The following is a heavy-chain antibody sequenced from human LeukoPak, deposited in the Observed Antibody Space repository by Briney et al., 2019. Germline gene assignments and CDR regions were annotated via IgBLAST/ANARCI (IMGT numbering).Heavy chain of an antibody. CDR1: GGSFRGYY. J-gene: IGHJ3*02. V-gene: IGHV4-34*01. CDR2: INHSGST. D-gene: IGHD6-19*01. Sequence: SETLSLPCAVCGGSFRGYYWSWIRQPPRKGREWIGEINHSGSTNYNPSLKSRVTISVDTSKNQFSLKLSFVTAADTAVYYCALAQWLVNDAFDIWGQGTMVTVSS. CDR3: ALAQWLVNDAFDI.